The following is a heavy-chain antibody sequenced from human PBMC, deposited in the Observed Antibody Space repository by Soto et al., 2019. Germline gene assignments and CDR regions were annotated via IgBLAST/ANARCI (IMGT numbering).Heavy chain of an antibody. Sequence: GSLRLSCAASGFTFNSYWMHWVRQAPGKGLVWVSLITGDGSSTNYADSVKGRFTISRDNARNTLYLQMNSLRAEDTAVYYCARISHDSSPSWGQGTTVTVSS. D-gene: IGHD3-22*01. V-gene: IGHV3-74*01. CDR1: GFTFNSYW. CDR2: ITGDGSST. CDR3: ARISHDSSPS. J-gene: IGHJ6*02.